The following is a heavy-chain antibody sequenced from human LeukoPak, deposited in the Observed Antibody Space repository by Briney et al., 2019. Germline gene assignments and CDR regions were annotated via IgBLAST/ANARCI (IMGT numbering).Heavy chain of an antibody. D-gene: IGHD3-10*01. J-gene: IGHJ6*02. V-gene: IGHV1-8*01. CDR2: MNPNSGNT. CDR3: ARGSPGFDGMDV. Sequence: GASVKVSCKASGYTFTSYDINWVRRATGQGLEWMGWMNPNSGNTGYAQKFQGRVTMTRNTSISTAYMELSSLRSEDTAVYYCARGSPGFDGMDVWGQGTTVTVSS. CDR1: GYTFTSYD.